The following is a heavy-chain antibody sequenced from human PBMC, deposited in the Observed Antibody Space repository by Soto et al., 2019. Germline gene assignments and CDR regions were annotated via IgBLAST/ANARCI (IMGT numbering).Heavy chain of an antibody. CDR1: GFTFSSYA. J-gene: IGHJ6*03. CDR2: ISGSGGST. D-gene: IGHD3-10*01. V-gene: IGHV3-23*01. Sequence: GGSLRLSCAASGFTFSSYAMSWVRQAPGKGLEWVSAISGSGGSTYYADSVKGRFTISRDNSKNTLYLQMNSLRAEDTAVYYCAKHYGSGSRAYYYYMDVWGKGTTVTVSS. CDR3: AKHYGSGSRAYYYYMDV.